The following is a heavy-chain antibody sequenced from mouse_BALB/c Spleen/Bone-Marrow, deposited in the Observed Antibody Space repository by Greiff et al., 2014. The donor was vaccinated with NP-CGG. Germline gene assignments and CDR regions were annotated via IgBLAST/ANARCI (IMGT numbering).Heavy chain of an antibody. D-gene: IGHD2-4*01. J-gene: IGHJ4*01. CDR3: ARGGDDFSLDY. CDR2: IDTSDSYT. CDR1: GYAFTDRW. Sequence: LVESGTELVMPGASVKMFCKASGYAFTDRWIHWVKQRPGQGLEWIGAIDTSDSYTNYNQKFKGKATLTVDESSSTAYIHLSSLTSEDSAVYYCARGGDDFSLDYWGQRTSVTVSS. V-gene: IGHV1-69*01.